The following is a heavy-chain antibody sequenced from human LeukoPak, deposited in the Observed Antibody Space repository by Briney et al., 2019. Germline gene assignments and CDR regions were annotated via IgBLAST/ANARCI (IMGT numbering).Heavy chain of an antibody. J-gene: IGHJ6*03. CDR3: ARAMTDYDILTGLMSYYYMDV. CDR1: GYTFTSYY. D-gene: IGHD3-9*01. V-gene: IGHV1-46*01. CDR2: INPSGGST. Sequence: ASVKVSCKASGYTFTSYYMHWVRQAPGQGLEWMGIINPSGGSTSYAQKFQGRVTMTRDTSTSTVYMELSSLRSGDTAVYYCARAMTDYDILTGLMSYYYMDVWGKGTTVTISS.